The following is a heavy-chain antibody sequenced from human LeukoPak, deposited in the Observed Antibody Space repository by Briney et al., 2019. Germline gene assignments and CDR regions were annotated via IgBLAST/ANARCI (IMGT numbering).Heavy chain of an antibody. V-gene: IGHV4-59*02. CDR2: IYHTGST. Sequence: SETLSLTCTISGGSVSDYYWSWIRQSPGKGLEWIGYIYHTGSTSYSPSLKSRVTISADTSQNQFSLKLSSVTAADTAVYYRASRKLGNDYWGQGTLVTVSS. D-gene: IGHD7-27*01. CDR1: GGSVSDYY. J-gene: IGHJ4*02. CDR3: ASRKLGNDY.